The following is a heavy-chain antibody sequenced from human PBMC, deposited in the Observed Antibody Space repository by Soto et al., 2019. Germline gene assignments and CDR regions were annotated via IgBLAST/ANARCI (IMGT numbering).Heavy chain of an antibody. J-gene: IGHJ4*02. V-gene: IGHV1-3*01. CDR1: GYTFTTYS. Sequence: GASVKVSCKASGYTFTTYSIHWVRQAPGQTFEWIGWINAGNDNTKYSQKFQGRVPIPGDTSASTAYLEVGSLTSEDTFFFYCARARGAVLAANDFFDTGGQGILVTVSS. D-gene: IGHD2-15*01. CDR2: INAGNDNT. CDR3: ARARGAVLAANDFFDT.